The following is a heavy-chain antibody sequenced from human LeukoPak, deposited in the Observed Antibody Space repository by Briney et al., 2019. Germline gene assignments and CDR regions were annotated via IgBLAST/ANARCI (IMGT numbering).Heavy chain of an antibody. Sequence: GGSLRLSCVASGFTFSRSGMNWVRQAPGKGLEWISYISSSSSAIYYADSVKGRFTISRDNGKNSLYLQMNSLRDEDTAVYYCAQKGGTDHWGQGTLVTVSS. CDR3: AQKGGTDH. J-gene: IGHJ4*02. V-gene: IGHV3-48*02. CDR2: ISSSSSAI. CDR1: GFTFSRSG. D-gene: IGHD2-15*01.